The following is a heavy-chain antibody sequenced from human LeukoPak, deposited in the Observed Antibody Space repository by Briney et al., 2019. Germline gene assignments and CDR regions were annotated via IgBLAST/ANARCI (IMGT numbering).Heavy chain of an antibody. D-gene: IGHD2-15*01. V-gene: IGHV3-23*01. J-gene: IGHJ4*01. CDR2: ISGSGGST. CDR3: AKLEVVAFFDY. CDR1: GFTFSSYA. Sequence: GGSLRLSCAGSGFTFSSYAMSWLRPPPGKGLEWVSAISGSGGSTYYADSVKGRFTISRDNSKNTLYLQMNSLRAEDTAVYYCAKLEVVAFFDYWGHGTLGTVSS.